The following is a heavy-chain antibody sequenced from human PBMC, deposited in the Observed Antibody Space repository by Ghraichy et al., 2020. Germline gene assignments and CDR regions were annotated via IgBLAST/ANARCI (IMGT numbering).Heavy chain of an antibody. CDR3: AKVERYSYGGGYGMDV. CDR2: ISGSGGST. J-gene: IGHJ6*02. V-gene: IGHV3-23*01. CDR1: GFTFSSYA. Sequence: GGSLRLSCAASGFTFSSYAMSWVRQAPGKGLEWVSAISGSGGSTYYADSVKGRFTISRDNSKNTLYLQMNSLRAEDTAVYYCAKVERYSYGGGYGMDVWGQGTTVTVSS. D-gene: IGHD5-18*01.